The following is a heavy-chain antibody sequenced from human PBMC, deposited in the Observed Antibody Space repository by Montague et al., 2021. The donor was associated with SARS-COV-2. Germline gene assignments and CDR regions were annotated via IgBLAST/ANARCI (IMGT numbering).Heavy chain of an antibody. CDR2: IYYTGST. CDR3: ARGNITPSGFGI. Sequence: TLSLTCTVYGGSISSANYYWNWIRQNPGKGLEWIGNIYYTGSTHYNPSRESRLTMSIDTSKSQFSLRLSSVTAADTAVYYCARGNITPSGFGIWGQGTVVTVSS. CDR1: GGSISSANYY. D-gene: IGHD1-14*01. V-gene: IGHV4-31*03. J-gene: IGHJ3*02.